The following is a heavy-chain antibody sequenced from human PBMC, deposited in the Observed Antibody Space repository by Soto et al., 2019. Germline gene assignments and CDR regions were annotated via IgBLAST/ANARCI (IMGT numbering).Heavy chain of an antibody. D-gene: IGHD2-2*01. CDR1: GFTFSSYG. V-gene: IGHV3-33*01. CDR3: ARVGYCSSTSCYTYYYYYGMDV. Sequence: QVQLVESGGGVVQPGRSLRLSCAASGFTFSSYGMHWVRQAPGKGLEWVAVIWYDGSNKYYADSVKGRFTISRDNSKNTLYRQMNSLRAEDTAVYYCARVGYCSSTSCYTYYYYYGMDVWGQGTTVTVSS. J-gene: IGHJ6*02. CDR2: IWYDGSNK.